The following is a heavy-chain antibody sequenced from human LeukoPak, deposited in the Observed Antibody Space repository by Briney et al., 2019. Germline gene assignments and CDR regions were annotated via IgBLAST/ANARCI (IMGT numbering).Heavy chain of an antibody. CDR1: GFTFSDYY. CDR3: AREGGYSGYAPGSDAFDI. CDR2: ISSSSSYT. V-gene: IGHV3-11*06. Sequence: GGSLRLSCAASGFTFSDYYMSWIRQAPGKGLEWVSYISSSSSYTNYADSVKGRFTISRDNAKDSLDLQMNSLRAEDTAIYYCAREGGYSGYAPGSDAFDIWGQGTKVTVSS. J-gene: IGHJ3*02. D-gene: IGHD5-12*01.